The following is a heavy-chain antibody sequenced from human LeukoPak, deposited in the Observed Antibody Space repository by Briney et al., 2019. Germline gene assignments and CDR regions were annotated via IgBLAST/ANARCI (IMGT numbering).Heavy chain of an antibody. Sequence: GRSLRLSCAASGFTFDDYAMHWVRQAPGKGLEWVSGISWNSGSIGYADSVKGRFTISRDNAKNSLYLQMNSLRAEDTALYYCAKGSYGGDYAFDYWGQGTLVTVSP. V-gene: IGHV3-9*01. CDR1: GFTFDDYA. J-gene: IGHJ4*02. CDR2: ISWNSGSI. D-gene: IGHD2-21*02. CDR3: AKGSYGGDYAFDY.